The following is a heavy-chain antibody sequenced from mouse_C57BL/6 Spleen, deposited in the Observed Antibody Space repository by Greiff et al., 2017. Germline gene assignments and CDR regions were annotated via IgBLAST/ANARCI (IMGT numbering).Heavy chain of an antibody. CDR1: GYTFTGYW. Sequence: VQLQQSGAELMKPGASVKLSCKATGYTFTGYWIDWVKQRPGHGLEWIGEILPGSGSTNYNEKFKGKATFTADTSSNTAYMQLSSLTTEDSANYYGAREEDYCGSSYGYFDVWGTGTTVTVSS. D-gene: IGHD1-1*01. CDR3: AREEDYCGSSYGYFDV. V-gene: IGHV1-9*01. J-gene: IGHJ1*03. CDR2: ILPGSGST.